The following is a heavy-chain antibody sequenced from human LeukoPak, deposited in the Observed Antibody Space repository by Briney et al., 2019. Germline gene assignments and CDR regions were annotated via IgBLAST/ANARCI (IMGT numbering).Heavy chain of an antibody. Sequence: SETLSLTCAVSGGSISSSNWWSWVRQPPGKGLEWIGEIYHSGSTNYNPSLKSRVTISVDTSKNQFSLKVNSVIAADTAVYYCASGYYDSSGYLRYWGQGTLVTVSS. D-gene: IGHD3-22*01. CDR3: ASGYYDSSGYLRY. V-gene: IGHV4-4*02. CDR1: GGSISSSNW. J-gene: IGHJ4*02. CDR2: IYHSGST.